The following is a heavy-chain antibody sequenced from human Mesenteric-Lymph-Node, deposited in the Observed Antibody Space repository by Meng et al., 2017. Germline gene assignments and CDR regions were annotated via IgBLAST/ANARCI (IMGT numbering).Heavy chain of an antibody. V-gene: IGHV1-2*02. D-gene: IGHD3-22*01. CDR2: INPNSGGT. CDR3: ARDFFAAYYFDSSGPMAY. J-gene: IGHJ4*02. Sequence: ASVKVSCKASGYTFTGYYMHWVRQAPGQGLEWMGWINPNSGGTNYAQKFQGRVTMTRDTSISTAYMELSRLRSDDTAVYYCARDFFAAYYFDSSGPMAYWGQGTLVTVSS. CDR1: GYTFTGYY.